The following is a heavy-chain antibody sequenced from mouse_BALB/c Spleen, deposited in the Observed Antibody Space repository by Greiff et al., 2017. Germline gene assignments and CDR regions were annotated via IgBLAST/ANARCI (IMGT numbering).Heavy chain of an antibody. D-gene: IGHD2-1*01. CDR1: GYTFTSYW. Sequence: QVQLKESGAELAKPGASVKMSCKASGYTFTSYWMHWVKQRPGQGLEWIGYINPSTGYTEYNQKFKDKATLTADKSSSTAYMQLSSLTSEDSAVYYCARSTSFAYWGQGTLVTVSA. CDR3: ARSTSFAY. J-gene: IGHJ3*01. V-gene: IGHV1-7*01. CDR2: INPSTGYT.